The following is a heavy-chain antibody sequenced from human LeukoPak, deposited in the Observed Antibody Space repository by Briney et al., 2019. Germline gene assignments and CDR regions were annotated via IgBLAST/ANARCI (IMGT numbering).Heavy chain of an antibody. CDR2: IYYSGST. CDR1: GGSISSYY. CDR3: ARLTVVAATTYYYYGMDV. J-gene: IGHJ6*02. Sequence: PSETLSLTCTVSGGSISSYYWSWIRQPPGKGLEWIGYIYYSGSTNYNPSLKSRVTISVDTSKNQFSLKLSSVTAADTAVYYCARLTVVAATTYYYYGMDVWGQGTTVTVSS. V-gene: IGHV4-59*08. D-gene: IGHD2-15*01.